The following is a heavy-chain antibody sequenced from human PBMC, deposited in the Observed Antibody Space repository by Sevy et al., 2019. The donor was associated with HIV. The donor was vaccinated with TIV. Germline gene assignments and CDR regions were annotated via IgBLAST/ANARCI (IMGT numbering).Heavy chain of an antibody. V-gene: IGHV1-24*01. J-gene: IGHJ4*02. Sequence: ASEKVSCKVSGSTLSKLSMHWVRQAPGKGLEWMGRFDPEDGETIYSQKFQGRVTMTEDTSTDTAYMELSSLRSEDTAVYHCAAAREYYEDTSGYLDYWGQGTLVTVSS. CDR1: GSTLSKLS. CDR3: AAAREYYEDTSGYLDY. D-gene: IGHD3-22*01. CDR2: FDPEDGET.